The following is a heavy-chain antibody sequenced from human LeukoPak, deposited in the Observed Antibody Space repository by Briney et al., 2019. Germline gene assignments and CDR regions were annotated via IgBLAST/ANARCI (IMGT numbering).Heavy chain of an antibody. V-gene: IGHV3-48*03. CDR3: ARDASSILWW. CDR1: GFTFSSYE. D-gene: IGHD2-21*01. J-gene: IGHJ4*02. CDR2: ISSSGSTI. Sequence: GGSLRLSCAASGFTFSSYEMNWVRQAPGQGLEWVSYISSSGSTIYYADSVKGRFTISRDNAKNSLYLQMNSLRAEDTAVYYCARDASSILWWWGQGTLVTVSS.